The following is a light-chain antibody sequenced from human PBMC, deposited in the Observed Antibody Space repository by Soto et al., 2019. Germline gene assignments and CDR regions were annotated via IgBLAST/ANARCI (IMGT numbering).Light chain of an antibody. CDR2: DAS. CDR3: QQYDSLPQT. V-gene: IGKV1-5*01. CDR1: QSVRSW. Sequence: DIQMTQSPATLSASVGDRVTITCRASQSVRSWLAWYQQKPGTAPKLLIFDASRLESGVPSRFSGSASGTEFTLTISSLQPDDFATYYCQQYDSLPQTFGPGTKVDIK. J-gene: IGKJ3*01.